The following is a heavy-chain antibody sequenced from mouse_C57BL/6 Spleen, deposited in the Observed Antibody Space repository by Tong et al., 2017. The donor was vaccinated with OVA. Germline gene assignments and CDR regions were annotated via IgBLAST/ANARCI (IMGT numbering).Heavy chain of an antibody. V-gene: IGHV14-4*01. Sequence: EVQLQESGAELVRPGASVKLSCTASGFNIKDDYMHWVKQRPEQGLEWIGWIDPENGDTEYASKFQGKATITADTSSNTAYLQLSSLTSEDTAVDYCARGKGLAMDYWGQGTSVTVSS. CDR1: GFNIKDDY. CDR2: IDPENGDT. D-gene: IGHD3-3*01. J-gene: IGHJ4*01. CDR3: ARGKGLAMDY.